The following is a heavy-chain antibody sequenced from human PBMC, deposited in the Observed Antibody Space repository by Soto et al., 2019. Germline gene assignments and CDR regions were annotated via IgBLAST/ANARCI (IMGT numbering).Heavy chain of an antibody. J-gene: IGHJ4*02. CDR1: GFTFRSYW. V-gene: IGHV3-74*01. CDR2: INRDGSST. CDR3: AREIVTTGEYYFDS. D-gene: IGHD1-1*01. Sequence: PGGSLRLSCAASGFTFRSYWMHWVRQAPGKGLVWVSRINRDGSSTSYADSVKGRVTTSRDTAKNTLYLQMNSLRAEDTAVYYCAREIVTTGEYYFDSWGQGTLVT.